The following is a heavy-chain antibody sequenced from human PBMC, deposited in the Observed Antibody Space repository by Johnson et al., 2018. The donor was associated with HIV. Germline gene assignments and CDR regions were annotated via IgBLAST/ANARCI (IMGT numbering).Heavy chain of an antibody. CDR3: ARTDRGYTYGHGAFDI. Sequence: VQLVESGGGLVQPGGSLRLSCAASGFTFSSYAMSWVRQAPGKGLEWVSAISGSGGSTYYADSVKGRFTISRDNSKNTLYRQMNSLRAEDTAVYYCARTDRGYTYGHGAFDIWGQGTMVTVSS. D-gene: IGHD5-18*01. CDR1: GFTFSSYA. CDR2: ISGSGGST. V-gene: IGHV3-23*04. J-gene: IGHJ3*02.